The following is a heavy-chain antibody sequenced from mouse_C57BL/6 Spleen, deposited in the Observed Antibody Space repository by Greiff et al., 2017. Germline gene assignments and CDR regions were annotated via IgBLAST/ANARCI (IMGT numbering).Heavy chain of an antibody. V-gene: IGHV5-6*01. D-gene: IGHD1-1*01. Sequence: EVQGVESGGDLVKPGGSLKLSCAASGFTFSSYGMSWVRQTPDKRLEWVATISSGGSYTYYPDSVKGRFTISRDNAKNTLYLQRSSLKSEDTAMYYCARQGDGSRTGFAYWGQGTLVTVSA. CDR1: GFTFSSYG. J-gene: IGHJ3*01. CDR2: ISSGGSYT. CDR3: ARQGDGSRTGFAY.